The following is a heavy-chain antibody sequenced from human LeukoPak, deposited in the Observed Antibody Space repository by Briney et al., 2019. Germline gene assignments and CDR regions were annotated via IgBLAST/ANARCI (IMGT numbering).Heavy chain of an antibody. V-gene: IGHV1-2*02. CDR3: ARDLPSGYSHGDYYMDV. D-gene: IGHD5-18*01. CDR1: GYTFNGYF. J-gene: IGHJ6*03. Sequence: PGASVKVSCKASGYTFNGYFIHWVRQAPGQGLEWMGWINPNSGGTNYAQKFQGRVAMTRDTSISTVYMELSRLRSDDTAVYYCARDLPSGYSHGDYYMDVWGKGTTVTVSS. CDR2: INPNSGGT.